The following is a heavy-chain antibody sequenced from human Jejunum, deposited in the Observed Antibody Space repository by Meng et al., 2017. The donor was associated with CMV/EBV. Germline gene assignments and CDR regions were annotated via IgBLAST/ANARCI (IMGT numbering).Heavy chain of an antibody. CDR2: FVNNVDT. CDR3: ARGTPGRSYSDY. CDR1: SSTFASYG. J-gene: IGHJ4*02. D-gene: IGHD3-10*01. V-gene: IGHV1-18*01. Sequence: QVHRGQFGDEVNIAGAAGRVSCAASSSTFASYGIRWLRQASGQGLEWMGWFVNNVDTYSAQKFQGRVTMTTDTHTSTAFMELRSLRSDDTAVYYWARGTPGRSYSDYWGQGTLVTVSS.